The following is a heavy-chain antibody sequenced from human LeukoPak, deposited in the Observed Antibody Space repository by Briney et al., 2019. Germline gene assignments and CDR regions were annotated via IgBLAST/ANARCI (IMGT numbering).Heavy chain of an antibody. CDR3: ARVRYYYDSSGYYRAYYFDY. CDR2: ISYDGSNK. Sequence: GGSLRLSCAASGFTFSSYAMHWVRQAPGKGLEWVAVISYDGSNKYYADSVKGRFTISRDNSKNTLYLQMNSLRAEDTAVYYCARVRYYYDSSGYYRAYYFDYWGQGTLVTVSS. D-gene: IGHD3-22*01. V-gene: IGHV3-30*04. CDR1: GFTFSSYA. J-gene: IGHJ4*02.